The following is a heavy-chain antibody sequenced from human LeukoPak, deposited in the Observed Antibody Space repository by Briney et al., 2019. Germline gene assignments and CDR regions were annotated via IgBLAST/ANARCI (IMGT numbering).Heavy chain of an antibody. V-gene: IGHV3-30-3*01. CDR2: ISYDGSNK. D-gene: IGHD6-19*01. CDR1: GFTFSSYA. CDR3: ARVGGSGWYYYYYGMDV. J-gene: IGHJ6*02. Sequence: PGRSLRLSCAASGFTFSSYAMHWVRQAPGKGLEWVAVISYDGSNKYYADSVKGRFTISRDSSKNTLYLQMNSLRAEDTAVYYCARVGGSGWYYYYYGMDVWGQGTTVTVSS.